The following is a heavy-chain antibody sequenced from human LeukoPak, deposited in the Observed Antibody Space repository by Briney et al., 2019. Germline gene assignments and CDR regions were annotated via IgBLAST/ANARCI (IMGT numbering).Heavy chain of an antibody. Sequence: GGSLRLSCAASGFTFSNYWMHWVRQAPGKGLVWVSRINTDGSSTSYADSVKGRFTISRDNAKNTLYLQMSSLRAEDTAVYYCAKNIRTEGSYYYYMDVWGTGTTVTVSS. J-gene: IGHJ6*03. D-gene: IGHD2/OR15-2a*01. CDR2: INTDGSST. CDR3: AKNIRTEGSYYYYMDV. CDR1: GFTFSNYW. V-gene: IGHV3-74*01.